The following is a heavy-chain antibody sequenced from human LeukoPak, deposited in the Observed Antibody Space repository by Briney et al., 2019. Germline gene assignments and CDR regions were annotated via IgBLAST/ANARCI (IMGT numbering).Heavy chain of an antibody. J-gene: IGHJ4*02. CDR2: IYYSGST. Sequence: SETLSLTCTVSGGSISSSSYYWGWIRQPPGNGLEWIGSIYYSGSTYYNPSLKSRVTISVDTSKNQFSLKLSSVTAADTAVYYCASPHNYYDSSGVDYWGQGTLVTVSS. D-gene: IGHD3-22*01. V-gene: IGHV4-39*01. CDR3: ASPHNYYDSSGVDY. CDR1: GGSISSSSYY.